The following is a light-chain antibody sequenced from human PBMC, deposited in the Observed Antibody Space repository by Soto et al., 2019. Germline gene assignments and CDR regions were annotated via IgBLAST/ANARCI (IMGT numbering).Light chain of an antibody. CDR3: QQYGSSPPLCT. CDR2: GAS. Sequence: EIVLTQSPGTLSLSPGERATLSCRASQSVSSSSLAWYQQKPGQAPRLLIYGASSRATGIPDRFSGSGSGTDVTITISRLEPEDFAVYYCQQYGSSPPLCTFGPGTKVDIK. CDR1: QSVSSSS. J-gene: IGKJ3*01. V-gene: IGKV3-20*01.